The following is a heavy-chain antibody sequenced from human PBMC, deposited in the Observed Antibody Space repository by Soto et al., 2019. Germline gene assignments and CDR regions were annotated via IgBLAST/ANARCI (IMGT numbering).Heavy chain of an antibody. CDR2: MNPNSGNT. D-gene: IGHD6-19*01. CDR3: ARVAVDNTGDIRQYYYGMDV. V-gene: IGHV1-8*01. Sequence: QVQLVQSGAEVKKPGASVKVSCKASRYTFTSYDINWVRQATGQGREWMGWMNPNSGNTGYAQKFQGRVTMTRNTSISTAYIELSSLRSEDTAVYYCARVAVDNTGDIRQYYYGMDVWGQGTKVTVTS. J-gene: IGHJ6*02. CDR1: RYTFTSYD.